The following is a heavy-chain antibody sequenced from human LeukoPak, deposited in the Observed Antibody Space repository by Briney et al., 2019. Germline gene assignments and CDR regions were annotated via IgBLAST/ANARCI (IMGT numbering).Heavy chain of an antibody. CDR1: GLTFSSYG. D-gene: IGHD3-22*01. V-gene: IGHV3-30*02. J-gene: IGHJ5*02. Sequence: PWGSLRLTCAASGLTFSSYGMSWIRQAPGKGLEWVGFIRYDGSNKYYADSVKGRFTVSRDNSKNTLYLQMNSLRAEDTAVYYCAKDKSEAYYYDSSGYPFDPWGQGTLVTVSS. CDR2: IRYDGSNK. CDR3: AKDKSEAYYYDSSGYPFDP.